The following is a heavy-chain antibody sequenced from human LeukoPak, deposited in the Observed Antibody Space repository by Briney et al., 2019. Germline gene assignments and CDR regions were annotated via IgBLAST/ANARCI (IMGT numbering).Heavy chain of an antibody. J-gene: IGHJ4*02. Sequence: GGSLRLSCAASGFTFSSYSMNWVRQAPGKGLEWVSSISSSSSYIYYADSVKGRFTISRDNAKNSLYLQMNSLRAEDTAVYYCAREGYSYGPRFDYWGQGTLVTVSS. CDR2: ISSSSSYI. V-gene: IGHV3-21*01. CDR1: GFTFSSYS. CDR3: AREGYSYGPRFDY. D-gene: IGHD5-18*01.